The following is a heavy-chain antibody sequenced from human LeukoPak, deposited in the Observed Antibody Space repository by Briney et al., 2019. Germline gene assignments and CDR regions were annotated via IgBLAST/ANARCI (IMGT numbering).Heavy chain of an antibody. Sequence: SETLSLTCTVSGGSISSYYWSWIRQPPGKGLEWIGYIYYSGSTNYNPSLKSRVTISVDPSKNQFSLKLSSVTAADTAVYYCAGSGDIYDSSGYYPKYYYYYYMDVWGKGTTVTISS. CDR1: GGSISSYY. V-gene: IGHV4-59*01. J-gene: IGHJ6*03. D-gene: IGHD3-22*01. CDR2: IYYSGST. CDR3: AGSGDIYDSSGYYPKYYYYYYMDV.